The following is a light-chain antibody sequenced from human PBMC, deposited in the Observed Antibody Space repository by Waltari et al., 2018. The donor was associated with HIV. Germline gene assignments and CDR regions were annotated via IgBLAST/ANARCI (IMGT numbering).Light chain of an antibody. V-gene: IGKV4-1*01. CDR3: HQYFSTPQT. CDR2: WAS. J-gene: IGKJ1*01. Sequence: VMPPSPDSLAVDLGERATMHRKSSKSLFYSSNNKNYLARYQQNPGQPPKVIIPWASTRISRVPDRCSGSGSATEFTLTIRRLQADDVAVYYCHQYFSTPQTFGQGTKVEVK. CDR1: KSLFYSSNNKNY.